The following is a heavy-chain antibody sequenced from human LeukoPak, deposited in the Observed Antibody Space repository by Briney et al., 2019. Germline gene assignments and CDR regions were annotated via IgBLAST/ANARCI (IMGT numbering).Heavy chain of an antibody. CDR1: GGSISSGGYS. CDR2: IYHSGST. CDR3: AREVVGATQAFDI. D-gene: IGHD1-26*01. J-gene: IGHJ3*02. Sequence: SETLSLTCTVSGGSISSGGYSWSWIRQPPGKGLEWIGYIYHSGSTYYNPSLKSRVTISVDRSKNQFSLKLSSVTAADTAVYYCAREVVGATQAFDIWGQGTMVTVSS. V-gene: IGHV4-30-2*01.